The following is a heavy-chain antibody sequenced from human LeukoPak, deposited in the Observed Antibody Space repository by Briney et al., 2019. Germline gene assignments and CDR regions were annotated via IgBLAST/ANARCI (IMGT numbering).Heavy chain of an antibody. Sequence: SETLSLTCAVSGYSISSSNWWGWIRQPPGKGLEWIGYIYHSGSTYYNPSLKSRVTISVDRSKNQFSLKLSSVTAADTAVYYCARDRGSSWTFDYWGQGTLVTVSS. J-gene: IGHJ4*02. CDR1: GYSISSSNW. V-gene: IGHV4-28*03. CDR2: IYHSGST. CDR3: ARDRGSSWTFDY. D-gene: IGHD6-13*01.